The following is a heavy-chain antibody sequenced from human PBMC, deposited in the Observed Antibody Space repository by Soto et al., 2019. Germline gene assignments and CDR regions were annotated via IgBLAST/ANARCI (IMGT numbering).Heavy chain of an antibody. CDR2: VYHSGST. Sequence: QVQLQESGPGLVKPSQTLSLTCTVSGDSISSADYYWSWIRQPPGQGLEWIGYVYHSGSTYYNPSLKSRVTMSIDTSKNQFSRKLSSVTAADTAVYYGARELYPPLFDYWGQGTLVTVSS. CDR3: ARELYPPLFDY. D-gene: IGHD2-8*01. CDR1: GDSISSADYY. J-gene: IGHJ4*02. V-gene: IGHV4-30-4*01.